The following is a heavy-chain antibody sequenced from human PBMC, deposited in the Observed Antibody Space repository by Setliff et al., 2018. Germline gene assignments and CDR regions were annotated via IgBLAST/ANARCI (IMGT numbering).Heavy chain of an antibody. CDR1: GFTFSTSA. CDR2: IHYGGGHI. CDR3: ARVGSKPQLGWFDP. D-gene: IGHD1-26*01. J-gene: IGHJ5*02. Sequence: GGSLRLSCATSGFTFSTSAMHWLRQSPDNRLEWLAYIHYGGGHIQYADSVKGRFTVSRDNAMDTLFLQMNGLTTDDTAKYFCARVGSKPQLGWFDPWGQGTLVTVSS. V-gene: IGHV3-30*02.